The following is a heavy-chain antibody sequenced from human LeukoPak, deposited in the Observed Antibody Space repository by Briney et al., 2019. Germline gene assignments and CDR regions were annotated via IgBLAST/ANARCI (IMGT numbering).Heavy chain of an antibody. J-gene: IGHJ6*03. CDR3: AGDRSYVDV. V-gene: IGHV4-39*07. CDR1: GGSIMSSTYY. CDR2: IYYSGST. Sequence: SETLSLTCTVSGGSIMSSTYYWGWIRQSPGKGLEWIGTIYYSGSTYYNPSLKSRVSMSVDTSKKQFSLKLSSVTAADTAVYYCAGDRSYVDVWGKGTTVTVSS.